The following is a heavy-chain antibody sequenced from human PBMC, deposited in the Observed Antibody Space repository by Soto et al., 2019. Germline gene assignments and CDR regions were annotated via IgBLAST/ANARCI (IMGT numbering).Heavy chain of an antibody. CDR3: ASSYSNYPLIDYYYSGIDV. V-gene: IGHV1-3*01. D-gene: IGHD4-4*01. CDR1: GYTFTSYA. CDR2: INAGNGNT. J-gene: IGHJ6*02. Sequence: QVQLVQSGAEVKKPGASVKVSCKASGYTFTSYAMHWVRQAPGQRLEWMGWINAGNGNTKYSQKFQGRVSITRDTSASTAYMELSTLRSEDTAVYYCASSYSNYPLIDYYYSGIDVWGQGTTVTLSS.